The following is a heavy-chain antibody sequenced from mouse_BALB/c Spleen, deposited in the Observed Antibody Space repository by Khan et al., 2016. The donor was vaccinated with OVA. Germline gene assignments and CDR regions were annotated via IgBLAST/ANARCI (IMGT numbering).Heavy chain of an antibody. CDR1: GYSFTSYW. CDR2: IYPGISDT. V-gene: IGHV1-5*01. CDR3: TRTYDSYYFDY. J-gene: IGHJ2*01. D-gene: IGHD2-4*01. Sequence: VQLKQSGTVLARPGASVKMSCKASGYSFTSYWMPWVKQRPGLGLEWIGAIYPGISDTRYNQKFKGQAKLTAVTSATTAYMELSSLTNEDAANYYCTRTYDSYYFDYWGQGTLLTVSS.